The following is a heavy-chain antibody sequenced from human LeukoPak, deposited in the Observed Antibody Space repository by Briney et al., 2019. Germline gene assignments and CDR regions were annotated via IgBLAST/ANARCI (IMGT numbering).Heavy chain of an antibody. V-gene: IGHV4-39*07. CDR1: GGSISSSSYY. J-gene: IGHJ4*02. Sequence: SETLSLTCTVSGGSISSSSYYWGWIRQPPGKGLEWIGSIYYSGSTYYNPSLKSRVTISVDTSKNQFSLKLSSVTAADTAVYYCARVGYSYVGLVDYWGQGTLVTVSS. D-gene: IGHD5-18*01. CDR2: IYYSGST. CDR3: ARVGYSYVGLVDY.